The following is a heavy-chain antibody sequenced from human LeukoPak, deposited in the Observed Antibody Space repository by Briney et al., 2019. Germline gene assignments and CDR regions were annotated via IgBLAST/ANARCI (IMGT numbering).Heavy chain of an antibody. CDR2: FSSGSRTI. Sequence: PGGSLRLSREASGFTLTRYLLNSVRQAPGKGVEWVSLFSSGSRTICNADSLKGRFTISRDNAKHSLYLQMNSLRDEDTAVYFWARWNLLRYLEPWGQGILVSVSS. CDR3: ARWNLLRYLEP. CDR1: GFTLTRYL. J-gene: IGHJ5*02. D-gene: IGHD2-15*01. V-gene: IGHV3-48*02.